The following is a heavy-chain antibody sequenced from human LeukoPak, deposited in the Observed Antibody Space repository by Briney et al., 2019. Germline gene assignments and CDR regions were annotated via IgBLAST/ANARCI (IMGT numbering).Heavy chain of an antibody. Sequence: ASVKVSCKVSGYTLTELSMHWVRQAPGKGLEWMGGFDPEDGETIYAQKFQGRVTMTEDTSTDTAYMELSSLRSEDTAVYYCAIRLLRFLEWSNWFDPWGQGTLVTVSS. CDR3: AIRLLRFLEWSNWFDP. J-gene: IGHJ5*02. CDR1: GYTLTELS. V-gene: IGHV1-24*01. CDR2: FDPEDGET. D-gene: IGHD3-3*01.